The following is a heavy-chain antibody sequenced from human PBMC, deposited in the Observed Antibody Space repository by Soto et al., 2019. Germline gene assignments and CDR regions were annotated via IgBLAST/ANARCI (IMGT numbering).Heavy chain of an antibody. V-gene: IGHV3-64*01. J-gene: IGHJ6*03. D-gene: IGHD6-13*01. CDR3: ARRGYGSRWPNVYMDV. CDR1: GFTFSNYC. Sequence: GGSLRLSCAASGFTFSNYCINWVRQAPGKGLEYVSDISNNGAHTDYAKSVKGRFTISRDNSENTLYLQMGSLRAEDMALYYCARRGYGSRWPNVYMDVWGKGTTVTVSS. CDR2: ISNNGAHT.